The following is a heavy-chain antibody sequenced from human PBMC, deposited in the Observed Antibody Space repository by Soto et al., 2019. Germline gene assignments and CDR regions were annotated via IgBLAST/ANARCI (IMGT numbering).Heavy chain of an antibody. CDR3: ASGYCSGGSCFDY. D-gene: IGHD2-15*01. Sequence: PGGSLRLSCAASGFTFSSYGMHWVRQAPGKGLEWVAVISYDGSNKYYADSVKVRFTISRDNSKNTLYLQMNSLRAEDTAVYYCASGYCSGGSCFDYWGQGTLVTVSS. CDR2: ISYDGSNK. J-gene: IGHJ4*02. V-gene: IGHV3-30*03. CDR1: GFTFSSYG.